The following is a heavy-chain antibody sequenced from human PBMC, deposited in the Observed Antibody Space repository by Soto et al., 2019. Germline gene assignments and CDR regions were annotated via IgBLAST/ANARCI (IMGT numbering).Heavy chain of an antibody. CDR3: AKDWALTRATVTEFDY. V-gene: IGHV3-23*01. CDR1: GFTFSSYA. D-gene: IGHD4-17*01. J-gene: IGHJ4*02. Sequence: GGSLRLSCAASGFTFSSYAMSWVRQAPGKGLEWVSAISGSGGSTYYADSVKGRFTISRDNSKNTLYLQMNSLRAEDTAVYYCAKDWALTRATVTEFDYWGQGTLVTVSS. CDR2: ISGSGGST.